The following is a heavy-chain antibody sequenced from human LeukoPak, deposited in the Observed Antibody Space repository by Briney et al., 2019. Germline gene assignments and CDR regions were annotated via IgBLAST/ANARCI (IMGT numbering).Heavy chain of an antibody. J-gene: IGHJ4*02. V-gene: IGHV1-69*06. CDR1: GGTFSSYA. Sequence: SVKVSFKASGGTFSSYAISWVRQAPGQGLEWMGGIIPIFGTENYAQKFQGRVTITADKSTSTAYMELSSLRSEDTAVYYCARSSVVTAMVHLDYWGQGTLVTVSS. D-gene: IGHD2-21*02. CDR2: IIPIFGTE. CDR3: ARSSVVTAMVHLDY.